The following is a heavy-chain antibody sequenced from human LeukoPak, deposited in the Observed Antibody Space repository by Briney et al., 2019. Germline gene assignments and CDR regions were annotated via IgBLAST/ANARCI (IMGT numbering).Heavy chain of an antibody. D-gene: IGHD2/OR15-2a*01. CDR3: ARQHMRGGLSWFDP. J-gene: IGHJ5*02. CDR1: GGTFSSYA. V-gene: IGHV1-69*17. Sequence: SVKVSCKASGGTFSSYALSWMRQAPGQGLECMGRVIPMFDVRDYAEKFQGRITLTADTSTGTAYMELSSLTSDDTAVYYCARQHMRGGLSWFDPWGQGTLVTVSS. CDR2: VIPMFDVR.